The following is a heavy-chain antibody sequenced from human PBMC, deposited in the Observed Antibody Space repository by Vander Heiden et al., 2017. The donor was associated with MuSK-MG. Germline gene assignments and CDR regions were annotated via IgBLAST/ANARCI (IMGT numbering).Heavy chain of an antibody. Sequence: QVQLQESGPGLVKPSQTLSLTCTVSGGSISRGDYYWSWIRQPPGKGLEWIGYIYYSGSTYYNPSLKSRVTISVDTSKNQFSLKLSSVTAADTAVYYCARGERGRRSNGAFDIWGQGTMVTVSS. V-gene: IGHV4-30-4*08. CDR3: ARGERGRRSNGAFDI. D-gene: IGHD1-1*01. CDR1: GGSISRGDYY. J-gene: IGHJ3*02. CDR2: IYYSGST.